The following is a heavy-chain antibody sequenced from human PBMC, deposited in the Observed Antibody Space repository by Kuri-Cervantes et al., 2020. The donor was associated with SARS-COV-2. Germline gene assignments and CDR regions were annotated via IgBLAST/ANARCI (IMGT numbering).Heavy chain of an antibody. CDR3: ARDYSNSFDY. Sequence: SETLSLTCTVSGYSISSGYYWGWIRQPPGKGLEWIGCVYNSGSTNYNPSLKGRVTISVDTSKNQISLKMSSVTAADTAVYFCARDYSNSFDYWGQGTLVTVSS. D-gene: IGHD5-18*01. J-gene: IGHJ4*02. V-gene: IGHV4-38-2*02. CDR1: GYSISSGYY. CDR2: VYNSGST.